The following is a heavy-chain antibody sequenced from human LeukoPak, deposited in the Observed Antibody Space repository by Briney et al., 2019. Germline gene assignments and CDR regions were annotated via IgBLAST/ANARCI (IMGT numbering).Heavy chain of an antibody. V-gene: IGHV4-39*07. Sequence: SETLSLTCTVSGGSISSSSYYWGWVRQPPGKGLEWIGSIYYSGSTYYNPSLKSRVTISVDTSKNQFSLKLSSVTAADTAVYYCARCYDSSGYYVWGQGTLVTVSS. CDR1: GGSISSSSYY. CDR3: ARCYDSSGYYV. D-gene: IGHD3-22*01. J-gene: IGHJ4*02. CDR2: IYYSGST.